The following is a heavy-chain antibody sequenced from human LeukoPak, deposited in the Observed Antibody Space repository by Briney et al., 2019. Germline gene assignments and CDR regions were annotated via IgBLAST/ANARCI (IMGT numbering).Heavy chain of an antibody. Sequence: GGSLRLSCAASGFTFSSYSMSWVRQAPGKGLEWVSSISSSSSYIYYADSVKGRFTISRDNAKNSLYLQMNSLRAEDTAVYYCARDNVMITFGGVIAPYYFDYWGQGTLVTVSS. D-gene: IGHD3-16*02. V-gene: IGHV3-21*01. CDR3: ARDNVMITFGGVIAPYYFDY. J-gene: IGHJ4*02. CDR2: ISSSSSYI. CDR1: GFTFSSYS.